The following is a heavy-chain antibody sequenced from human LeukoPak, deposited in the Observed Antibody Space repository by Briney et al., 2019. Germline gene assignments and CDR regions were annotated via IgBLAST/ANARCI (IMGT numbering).Heavy chain of an antibody. Sequence: PSETLSLTCAVSGGSISSGGYYWSWIRQPPGKGLEWIGYIYHSRSTYYNPSLKSRVTISVDRSKNQFSLKLSSVTAADTAVYYCARVKGMTTVVRFDYWGQGTLVTVSS. J-gene: IGHJ4*02. V-gene: IGHV4-30-2*01. D-gene: IGHD4-23*01. CDR3: ARVKGMTTVVRFDY. CDR1: GGSISSGGYY. CDR2: IYHSRST.